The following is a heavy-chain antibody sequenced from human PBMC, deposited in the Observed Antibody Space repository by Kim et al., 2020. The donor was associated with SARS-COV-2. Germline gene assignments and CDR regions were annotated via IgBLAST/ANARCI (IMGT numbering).Heavy chain of an antibody. CDR3: TTDTEAHSSGWDLGSLDAFDI. CDR2: IKSKTDGGTT. J-gene: IGHJ3*02. Sequence: GGSLRLSCAASGFTFSNAWMSWVRQAPGKGLEWVGRIKSKTDGGTTDYAAPVKGRFTISRDDSKNTLYLQMNSLKTEDTAVYYCTTDTEAHSSGWDLGSLDAFDIWGQGTMVTVSS. D-gene: IGHD6-19*01. V-gene: IGHV3-15*01. CDR1: GFTFSNAW.